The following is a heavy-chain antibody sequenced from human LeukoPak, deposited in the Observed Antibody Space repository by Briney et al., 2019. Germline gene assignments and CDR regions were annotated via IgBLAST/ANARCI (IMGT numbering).Heavy chain of an antibody. CDR1: GFTFSNYA. CDR3: ARNDRYSSSPRYYFDY. V-gene: IGHV3-23*01. J-gene: IGHJ4*02. CDR2: ISGGGGST. D-gene: IGHD6-13*01. Sequence: GGSLRLSCAASGFTFSNYAMSWVRQAPGRGLEWVSTISGGGGSTYFTDSVKGRFTISRDNSKNTLHLQMNSLRAGDTALYYCARNDRYSSSPRYYFDYWGQGTLVTVSS.